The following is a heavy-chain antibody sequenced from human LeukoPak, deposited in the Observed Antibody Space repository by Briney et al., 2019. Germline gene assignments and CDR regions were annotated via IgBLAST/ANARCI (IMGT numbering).Heavy chain of an antibody. CDR3: AKDYYDSSGYLDY. V-gene: IGHV3-30*18. J-gene: IGHJ4*02. Sequence: GGSLRLSCAASGFTFSSYGMHWVRQASGKGLEWVAVISYDGSNKYYADSVKGRFTISRDNSKNTLYLQMNSLRAEDTAVYYCAKDYYDSSGYLDYWGQGTLVTVSS. D-gene: IGHD3-22*01. CDR2: ISYDGSNK. CDR1: GFTFSSYG.